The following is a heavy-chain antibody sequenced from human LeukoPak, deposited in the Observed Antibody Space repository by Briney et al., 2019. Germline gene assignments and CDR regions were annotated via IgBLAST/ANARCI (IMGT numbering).Heavy chain of an antibody. V-gene: IGHV1-69*05. Sequence: SVKVSCKASGGTFSSYAISWVRQAPGQGLEWMGRIIPIFGTANYAQKFQGRVTITTDESTSTAYMELSSLRPEDTAVYYCARGSRLCSSTSCHFDYWGQGTLVTVSS. CDR3: ARGSRLCSSTSCHFDY. J-gene: IGHJ4*02. CDR1: GGTFSSYA. CDR2: IIPIFGTA. D-gene: IGHD2-2*01.